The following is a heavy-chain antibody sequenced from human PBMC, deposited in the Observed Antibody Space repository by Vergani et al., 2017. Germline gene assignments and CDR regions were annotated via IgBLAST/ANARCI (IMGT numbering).Heavy chain of an antibody. CDR1: GFTFTSSA. CDR3: AALLWFGEGNYYGMDV. CDR2: IVVGSGNT. V-gene: IGHV1-58*01. J-gene: IGHJ6*02. D-gene: IGHD3-10*01. Sequence: QMQLVPSGPEVKKPGTSVTVSCKASGFTFTSSAVQWVRQARGQRLEWIGWIVVGSGNTNYAQKFQERVTITRDMSTSTAYMELSSLRSEDTAVYYCAALLWFGEGNYYGMDVWGQGTTVTVSS.